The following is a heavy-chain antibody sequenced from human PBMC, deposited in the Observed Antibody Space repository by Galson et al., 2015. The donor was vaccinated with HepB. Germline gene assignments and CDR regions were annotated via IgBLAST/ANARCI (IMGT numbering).Heavy chain of an antibody. CDR2: INAGKDDT. D-gene: IGHD3-16*02. CDR3: VRGHTITFGGVFVVPVYFDS. Sequence: SVKVSCKASGYTFTTYAIHWVRQAPGQRLEWLGWINAGKDDTNLAQKFQGRVTITRDTSASTVYMDLSSLRSEDTAVYYCVRGHTITFGGVFVVPVYFDSWGQGSLVTVSS. CDR1: GYTFTTYA. V-gene: IGHV1-3*01. J-gene: IGHJ4*02.